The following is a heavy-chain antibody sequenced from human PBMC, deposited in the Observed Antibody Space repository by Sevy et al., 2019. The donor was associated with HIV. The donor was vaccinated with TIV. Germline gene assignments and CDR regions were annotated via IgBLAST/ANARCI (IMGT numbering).Heavy chain of an antibody. J-gene: IGHJ4*02. CDR1: GFTFSSYA. D-gene: IGHD3-10*01. Sequence: GGSLRLSCAASGFTFSSYAMHWVRQAPGKGLEWVAVISYDGSNKYYADSVKGRFTISRDNSKNTLYLQTNSLRAEDTAVYYCARDMVRGVIRAFDYWGQGTLVTVSS. CDR2: ISYDGSNK. CDR3: ARDMVRGVIRAFDY. V-gene: IGHV3-30-3*01.